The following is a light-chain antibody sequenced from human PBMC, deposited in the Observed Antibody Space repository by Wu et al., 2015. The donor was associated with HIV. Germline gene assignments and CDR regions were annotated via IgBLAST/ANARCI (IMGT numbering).Light chain of an antibody. CDR2: KTS. Sequence: EIVMTQSPATLSVSPGERATLSCRASQSLNIDVAWYQHKPGQAPRLLIYKTSTRATGVPTRFTASGSGTEFTLTISSLQSEDSAVYYCQHYNGWPWAFG. CDR3: QHYNGWPWA. J-gene: IGKJ1*01. V-gene: IGKV3-15*01. CDR1: QSLNID.